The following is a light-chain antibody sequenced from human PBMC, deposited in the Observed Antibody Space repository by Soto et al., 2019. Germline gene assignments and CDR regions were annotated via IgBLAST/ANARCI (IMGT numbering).Light chain of an antibody. J-gene: IGLJ3*02. CDR2: SSD. CDR1: TSNIGSNS. Sequence: QAVVTQPPSASGTPGQRVTISCSGSTSNIGSNSVNWYQQLPGTAPKLLLYSSDRRPSGVPDRFSGSKSGTSASLAIYGLQPEDEADYYCAAWDDSLNGWVFGGGTKVTVL. CDR3: AAWDDSLNGWV. V-gene: IGLV1-44*01.